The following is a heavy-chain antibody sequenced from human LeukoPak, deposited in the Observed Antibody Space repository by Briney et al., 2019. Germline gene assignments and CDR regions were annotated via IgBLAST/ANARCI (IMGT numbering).Heavy chain of an antibody. CDR3: VRDKVVGATVFDY. D-gene: IGHD1-26*01. V-gene: IGHV3-7*01. CDR1: GFTFSIYW. J-gene: IGHJ4*02. Sequence: GGSLRLSCVASGFTFSIYWMSWVRQAPGKGLEWVANIKQDGSDKFYVDSVKGRFTISRDNAENSLYLQMNGLRAEDTALYYCVRDKVVGATVFDYWGQGTLVTVSS. CDR2: IKQDGSDK.